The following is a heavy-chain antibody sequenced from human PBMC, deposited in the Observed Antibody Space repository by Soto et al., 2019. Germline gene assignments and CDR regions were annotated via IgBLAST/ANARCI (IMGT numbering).Heavy chain of an antibody. V-gene: IGHV3-30-3*01. CDR2: ISYDGSNK. J-gene: IGHJ1*01. CDR1: GFTFSSYA. D-gene: IGHD1-26*01. Sequence: QVQLVESGGGVVQPGRSLRLSCAASGFTFSSYAMHWVRQAPGKGLEWVAVISYDGSNKYYADSVKGRFTISRDNSKNTLYLQMNSLRAEDTAVYYCARDLMKWGRAGDYFQHWGQGTLVTVSS. CDR3: ARDLMKWGRAGDYFQH.